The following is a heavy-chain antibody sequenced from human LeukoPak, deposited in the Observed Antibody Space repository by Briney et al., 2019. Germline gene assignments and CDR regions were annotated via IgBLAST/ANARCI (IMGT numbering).Heavy chain of an antibody. D-gene: IGHD2/OR15-2a*01. CDR2: IIPIFGTA. V-gene: IGHV1-69*05. CDR1: GGTFSSYA. J-gene: IGHJ3*02. Sequence: ASVKVSCKASGGTFSSYAISWVRQDPGQGLEWMGRIIPIFGTANYAQKFQGRVTITTDESTSTAYMELSSLRSEDTAVYYCARGPRRGWGSSFLDAFDIWGQGTMVTVSS. CDR3: ARGPRRGWGSSFLDAFDI.